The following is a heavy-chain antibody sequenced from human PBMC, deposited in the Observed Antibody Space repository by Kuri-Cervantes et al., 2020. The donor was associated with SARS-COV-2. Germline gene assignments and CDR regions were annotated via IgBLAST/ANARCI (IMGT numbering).Heavy chain of an antibody. D-gene: IGHD5-18*01. V-gene: IGHV4-38-2*02. CDR1: GYSISSGYY. CDR2: IYHSGST. Sequence: ESLKISCTVSGYSISSGYYWGWIRQPPGKGLEWIGSIYHSGSTYYNPSLKSRVTISVDTSKNQFSLKLSSVTAADTAVYYCARSGYSYGPETQGAFDIWGQGTMVTV. CDR3: ARSGYSYGPETQGAFDI. J-gene: IGHJ3*02.